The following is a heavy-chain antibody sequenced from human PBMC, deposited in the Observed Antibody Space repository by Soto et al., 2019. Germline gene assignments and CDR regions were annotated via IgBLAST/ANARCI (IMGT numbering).Heavy chain of an antibody. CDR1: GFSVSSNY. J-gene: IGHJ1*01. CDR2: IHNGGET. CDR3: ARDSWSQY. V-gene: IGHV3-66*01. D-gene: IGHD2-15*01. Sequence: GGSLRLSCAASGFSVSSNYMNWVRQAPGKGLEWVSIIHNGGETYYADSVKDRFTVSRDNSKNTVFLQMNSLRAEDTAVYYCARDSWSQYWGQGTLVTSPQ.